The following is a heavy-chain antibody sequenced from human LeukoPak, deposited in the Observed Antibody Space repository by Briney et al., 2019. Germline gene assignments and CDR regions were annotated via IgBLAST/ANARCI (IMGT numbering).Heavy chain of an antibody. CDR3: ARDSPYGTAGY. J-gene: IGHJ4*02. D-gene: IGHD2-8*02. V-gene: IGHV3-21*01. CDR2: ISSSSSYI. Sequence: GGSLRLSCAASGFTFSNYNMNWVRQAPGKGLEWVSSISSSSSYIYYADSVKGRFTISRDNTKNSLYMQMNSLRAEDTAVYYCARDSPYGTAGYWGQGTLVTVSS. CDR1: GFTFSNYN.